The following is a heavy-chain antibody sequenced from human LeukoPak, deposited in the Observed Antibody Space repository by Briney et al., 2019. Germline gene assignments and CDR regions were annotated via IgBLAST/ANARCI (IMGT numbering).Heavy chain of an antibody. CDR2: IIGSGSST. CDR1: GFTFSSYG. V-gene: IGHV3-23*01. J-gene: IGHJ4*02. CDR3: ARGLEGYGSGLYDY. Sequence: GGSLRLSCAASGFTFSSYGMSWVRQAPGKGLQWVSVIIGSGSSTYYADSVKGRFSISRDNAKNSLYLQMNSLRAEDTAVYYCARGLEGYGSGLYDYWGQGTLVTVSS. D-gene: IGHD3-10*01.